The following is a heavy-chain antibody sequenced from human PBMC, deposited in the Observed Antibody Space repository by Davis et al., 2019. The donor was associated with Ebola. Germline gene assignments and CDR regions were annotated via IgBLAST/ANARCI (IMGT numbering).Heavy chain of an antibody. J-gene: IGHJ6*02. V-gene: IGHV3-7*01. D-gene: IGHD2-8*02. CDR2: IKQDGSEK. CDR3: ARDRVVYATNYYYYGMDV. Sequence: GGSLRLSCAASGFTFSSYWMSWVRQAPGKGLEWVANIKQDGSEKYYVDSVKGRFTISRDNAKNSLYLQMNSLRAEDMAVYYCARDRVVYATNYYYYGMDVWGQGTTVTVSS. CDR1: GFTFSSYW.